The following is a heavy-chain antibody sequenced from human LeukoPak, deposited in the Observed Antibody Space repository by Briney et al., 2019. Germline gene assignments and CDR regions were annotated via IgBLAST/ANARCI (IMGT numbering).Heavy chain of an antibody. J-gene: IGHJ4*02. CDR3: AAMPGGTRVTR. Sequence: ASVKVSCKCSEYTFTGDFMHWVRLAPGQGMEGRGGISPDSGAQNHADKFQGRVTMTRDTSRITAYMETSRLRDDDTGVDCCAAMPGGTRVTRGGQGTQVTVSS. D-gene: IGHD4-11*01. V-gene: IGHV1-2*07. CDR1: EYTFTGDF. CDR2: ISPDSGAQ.